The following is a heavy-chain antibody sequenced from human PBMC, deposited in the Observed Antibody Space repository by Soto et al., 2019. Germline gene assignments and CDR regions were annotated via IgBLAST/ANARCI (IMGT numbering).Heavy chain of an antibody. Sequence: PGGSLRLCCAASGFTFSSYAMHWVRQAPGKGLEWVAVISYDGSNKYYADSVKGRFTISRDNSKNTLYLQMNSLRAEDTAVYYCANLPLPRLRYFDWLLYPPARYYGIDVRAQRTTDTGSS. CDR2: ISYDGSNK. CDR1: GFTFSSYA. J-gene: IGHJ6*02. CDR3: ANLPLPRLRYFDWLLYPPARYYGIDV. D-gene: IGHD3-9*01. V-gene: IGHV3-30-3*01.